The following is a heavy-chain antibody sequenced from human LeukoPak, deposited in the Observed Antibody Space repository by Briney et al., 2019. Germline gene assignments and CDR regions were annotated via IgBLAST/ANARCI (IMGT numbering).Heavy chain of an antibody. V-gene: IGHV3-11*05. CDR1: GFRFSDYY. CDR3: VRATEGGAMDV. Sequence: PGGSLRLSCEASGFRFSDYYMTWIRQTPGRGLEWVSYISNGGDSTSYADSLEGRFTISRDNAKNSLYLRMNSPRAEDTAMYYCVRATEGGAMDVWGQGTTVTVSS. CDR2: ISNGGDST. J-gene: IGHJ6*02. D-gene: IGHD2-21*02.